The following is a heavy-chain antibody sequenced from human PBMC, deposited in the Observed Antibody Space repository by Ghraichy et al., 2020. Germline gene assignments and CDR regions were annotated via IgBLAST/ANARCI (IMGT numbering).Heavy chain of an antibody. J-gene: IGHJ4*02. CDR2: IYHSGST. D-gene: IGHD3-16*01. CDR3: ARADRISILWGTIRPGYFDY. V-gene: IGHV4-30-2*01. Sequence: SETLSLTCAVSGGSISSGGYSWSWIRQPPGKGLEWIGYIYHSGSTYYNPSLKSRVTISVDRSKNQFSLKLSSVTAADTAVYYCARADRISILWGTIRPGYFDYWGQGTLVTVSS. CDR1: GGSISSGGYS.